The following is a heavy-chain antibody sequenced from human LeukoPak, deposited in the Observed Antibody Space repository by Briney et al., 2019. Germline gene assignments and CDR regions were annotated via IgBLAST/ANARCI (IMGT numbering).Heavy chain of an antibody. CDR2: IYSGGST. Sequence: GGSLRLSCAASGFTVSSNYMSWVRQAPGKGLEWVSVIYSGGSTYYADSAKGRFTISRDNSKNTLYLQMNSLRAEDTAVYYCAGYSSGWYWVDAFDIWGQGTMVTVSS. CDR1: GFTVSSNY. CDR3: AGYSSGWYWVDAFDI. V-gene: IGHV3-53*01. D-gene: IGHD6-19*01. J-gene: IGHJ3*02.